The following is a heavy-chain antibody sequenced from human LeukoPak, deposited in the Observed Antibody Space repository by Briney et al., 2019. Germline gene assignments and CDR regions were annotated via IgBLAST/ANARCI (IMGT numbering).Heavy chain of an antibody. CDR1: GGSFSGYY. V-gene: IGHV4-34*01. CDR3: ARGREAVAGTGVYFDY. CDR2: INHSGST. D-gene: IGHD6-19*01. J-gene: IGHJ4*02. Sequence: PSETLSLTCAVYGGSFSGYYWSWIRQPPGKGLEWIGEINHSGSTNYNPSLKSRVTISVDTSKNQFSLKLSSVTAADTAVYYCARGREAVAGTGVYFDYWGQGTLVTASS.